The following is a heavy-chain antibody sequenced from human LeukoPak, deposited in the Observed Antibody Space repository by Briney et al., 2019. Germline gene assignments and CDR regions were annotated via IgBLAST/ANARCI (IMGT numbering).Heavy chain of an antibody. CDR3: ARAVGYSGYGKTTRRSAWFDP. CDR1: GDSVSSNSYD. J-gene: IGHJ5*02. Sequence: SETLSLTCYVSGDSVSSNSYDWSWIRQPPGKRLEWIGSISYSGNTDYNPSLKSRLTISVDTSKNQFSLKLSSVTAADTAVYYCARAVGYSGYGKTTRRSAWFDPWGQGTLVTVSS. D-gene: IGHD5-12*01. CDR2: ISYSGNT. V-gene: IGHV4-61*01.